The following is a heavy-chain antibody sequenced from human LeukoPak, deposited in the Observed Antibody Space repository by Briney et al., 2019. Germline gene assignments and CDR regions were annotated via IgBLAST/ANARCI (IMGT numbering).Heavy chain of an antibody. J-gene: IGHJ4*02. Sequence: GRSLRLSCAASGFTSSNYAMHWVRQAPGKGLEWVAFISSDESDKYYADSVKGRFTISRDNSKNTLYLQMNSLRAEDTAVYYCAREVYFDYWGQGTLVIVSS. CDR3: AREVYFDY. CDR2: ISSDESDK. CDR1: GFTSSNYA. V-gene: IGHV3-30-3*01.